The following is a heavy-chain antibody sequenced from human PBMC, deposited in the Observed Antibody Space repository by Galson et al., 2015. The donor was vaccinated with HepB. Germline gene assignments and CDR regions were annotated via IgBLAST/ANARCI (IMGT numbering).Heavy chain of an antibody. J-gene: IGHJ6*02. Sequence: SVKVSCKASGYTFTSYYMHWVRQAPGQGLEWMGIINPSGGSTSYAQKLQGRVTMTRDTSTSTVYMELSSLRSEDTAVYYCARAGGDTAMVYYYYGMDVWGQGTTVTVSS. CDR1: GYTFTSYY. V-gene: IGHV1-46*04. D-gene: IGHD5-18*01. CDR3: ARAGGDTAMVYYYYGMDV. CDR2: INPSGGST.